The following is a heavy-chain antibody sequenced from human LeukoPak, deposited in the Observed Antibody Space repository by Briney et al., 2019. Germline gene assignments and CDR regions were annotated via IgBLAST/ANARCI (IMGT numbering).Heavy chain of an antibody. D-gene: IGHD1-26*01. V-gene: IGHV4-38-2*01. CDR1: GYSTSSGYF. J-gene: IGHJ4*02. Sequence: SETLSLTCAVSGYSTSSGYFWGWIRRPPGKGLEWIGTIDHSGSTYYNPSLKSRVTISVDTSKNQFSLTLSSVTAADTAFYYCARNGGYGRFDYWGQGTLVTVSS. CDR2: IDHSGST. CDR3: ARNGGYGRFDY.